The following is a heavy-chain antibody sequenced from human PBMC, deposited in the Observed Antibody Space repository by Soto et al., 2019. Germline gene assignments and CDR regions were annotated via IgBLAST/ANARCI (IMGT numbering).Heavy chain of an antibody. CDR2: ISGYNGYT. J-gene: IGHJ4*02. CDR1: GYNFNTYG. D-gene: IGHD3-22*01. CDR3: ARDRDYSHTDADIDY. Sequence: QVQLVQSGAEVRRPGASVRISCKTSGYNFNTYGIIWVRQAPGQGLEWMGWISGYNGYTKYAESLEDRVTLSTDTSTTTAFLELRSLRSDDTALYFCARDRDYSHTDADIDYWGQGTLVSVSS. V-gene: IGHV1-18*01.